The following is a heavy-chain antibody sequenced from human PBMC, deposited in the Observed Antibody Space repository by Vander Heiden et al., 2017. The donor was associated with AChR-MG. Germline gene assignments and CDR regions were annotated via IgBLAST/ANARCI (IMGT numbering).Heavy chain of an antibody. J-gene: IGHJ6*02. V-gene: IGHV2-26*01. CDR1: GFSLSNARMG. D-gene: IGHD1-1*01. Sequence: QVTLKESGPVLVKPTETLTLTCTVSGFSLSNARMGVSWIRQPPGKALEWLAHIFSNDEKSYSTSLKSRLTISKDTSKSQVVLTMTNMDPVDTATYYCARLPSEPYYYYGMDVWGQGTTVTVSS. CDR3: ARLPSEPYYYYGMDV. CDR2: IFSNDEK.